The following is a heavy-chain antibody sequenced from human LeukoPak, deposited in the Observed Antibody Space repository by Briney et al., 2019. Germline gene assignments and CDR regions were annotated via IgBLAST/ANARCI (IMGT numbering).Heavy chain of an antibody. CDR1: GFTFSSYA. J-gene: IGHJ4*02. Sequence: GGSLRLSCSASGFTFSSYAMSWVRQAPGKGLEWVSAIGSGTYYADSVKGRFTISRDNSKNTLYLQMNSLRAEDTAVYYCAKVLAYYFDYWGQGTLVTVSS. V-gene: IGHV3-23*01. CDR2: IGSGT. CDR3: AKVLAYYFDY.